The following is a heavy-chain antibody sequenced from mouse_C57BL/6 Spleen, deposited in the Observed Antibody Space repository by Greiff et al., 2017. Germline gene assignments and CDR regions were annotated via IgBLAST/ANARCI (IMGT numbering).Heavy chain of an antibody. J-gene: IGHJ4*01. V-gene: IGHV1-50*01. CDR1: GYTFTSYW. Sequence: QVQLQQSGAELVKPGASVKLSCKASGYTFTSYWMQWVKQRPGQGLEWIGEIDPSDSYTNYNQKFKGKATLTVDTSSSAAYMQRSSLTSEDSAVYYGTISCNYAMDYWGQGTSVTVSS. CDR3: TISCNYAMDY. CDR2: IDPSDSYT.